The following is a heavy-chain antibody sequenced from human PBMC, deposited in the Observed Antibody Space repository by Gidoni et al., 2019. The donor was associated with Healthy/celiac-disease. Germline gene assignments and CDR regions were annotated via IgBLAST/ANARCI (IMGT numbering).Heavy chain of an antibody. J-gene: IGHJ4*02. CDR2: ISGSGGST. CDR1: GFTFRSYA. Sequence: VQLLESGGGLAQPGGPLRLSCAASGFTFRSYAMSWVRQAPGKGLEWVSAISGSGGSTYYADSVKGRYTISRDNSKNTLYLQMNSLRAEDTAVYYCAKDQKVVPAAILFDYWGQGTLVTVSS. V-gene: IGHV3-23*01. CDR3: AKDQKVVPAAILFDY. D-gene: IGHD2-2*01.